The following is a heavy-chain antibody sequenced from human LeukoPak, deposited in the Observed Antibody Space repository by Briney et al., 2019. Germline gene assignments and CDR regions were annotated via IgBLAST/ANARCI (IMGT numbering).Heavy chain of an antibody. CDR3: GFYYTSMDV. V-gene: IGHV6-1*01. J-gene: IGHJ6*02. CDR2: TYYRSKWYN. CDR1: GDSVSSNSAA. Sequence: SQTLSLTCAISGDSVSSNSAAWNWIRQSPSRGLEWLGRTYYRSKWYNDYAVSLRSRITINPDTSKNQFSLHLNSVTPEDTADCARGFYYTSMDVWGQGTTVTVSS. D-gene: IGHD3-10*01.